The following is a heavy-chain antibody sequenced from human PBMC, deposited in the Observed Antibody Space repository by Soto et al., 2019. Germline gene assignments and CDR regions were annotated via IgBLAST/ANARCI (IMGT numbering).Heavy chain of an antibody. V-gene: IGHV2-5*02. CDR1: GFSLTTRGVG. CDR3: AHRRTGDLIDY. Sequence: QITLKESGPALVKPTQTLTLTCTFSGFSLTTRGVGVGWIRQPPRKALEWLALIYWDDDRRYSPSLKSKLTITKDTSKNQVVLTMTNVGPVDTATYYRAHRRTGDLIDYLGQGTLVTVSS. J-gene: IGHJ4*02. CDR2: IYWDDDR. D-gene: IGHD2-21*01.